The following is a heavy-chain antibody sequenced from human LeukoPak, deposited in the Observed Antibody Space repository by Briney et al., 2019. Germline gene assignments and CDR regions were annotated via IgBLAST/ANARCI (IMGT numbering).Heavy chain of an antibody. CDR1: GFTSSSYW. CDR2: INSDGSST. D-gene: IGHD2-21*02. V-gene: IGHV3-74*01. CDR3: ARDTPLENCGGDCYSDAFDI. Sequence: GGSLRLSCAASGFTSSSYWMHWVRQAPGKGLVWVSRINSDGSSTTYADSVKGRFTISRDNAKNTLYLQMNSLTAEDTAVYYCARDTPLENCGGDCYSDAFDIWGQGTMVTVSS. J-gene: IGHJ3*02.